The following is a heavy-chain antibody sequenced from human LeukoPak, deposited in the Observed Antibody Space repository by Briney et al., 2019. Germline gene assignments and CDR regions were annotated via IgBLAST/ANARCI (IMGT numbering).Heavy chain of an antibody. CDR1: GGSISSSSYY. CDR2: IYHSGST. J-gene: IGHJ2*01. Sequence: KPSETLSLTCTVSGGSISSSSYYWGWIRQPPGKGLEWIGSIYHSGSTYYNPSLKSRVTISVDTSKNQFSLKLSSVTAADTAVYYCARAPYSSSSHFDLWGRGTLVTVSS. D-gene: IGHD6-13*01. V-gene: IGHV4-39*07. CDR3: ARAPYSSSSHFDL.